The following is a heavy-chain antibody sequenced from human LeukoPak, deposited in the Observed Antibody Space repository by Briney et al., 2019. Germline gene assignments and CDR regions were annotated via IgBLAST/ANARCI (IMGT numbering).Heavy chain of an antibody. Sequence: SETLSLTCAVYGGSFSGYYWSWIRQPPGKGLEWIGYIYYSGSTNYNPSLKSRVIISVDTSKNQFSLKLSSVTAADTAVYYCARDCSGGSCYGGAFDIWGQGTMVTVSS. J-gene: IGHJ3*02. CDR2: IYYSGST. CDR3: ARDCSGGSCYGGAFDI. CDR1: GGSFSGYY. V-gene: IGHV4-59*01. D-gene: IGHD2-15*01.